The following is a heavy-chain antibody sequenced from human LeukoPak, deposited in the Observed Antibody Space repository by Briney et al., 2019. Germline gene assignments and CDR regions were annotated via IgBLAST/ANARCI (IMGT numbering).Heavy chain of an antibody. CDR1: GFTFRDYY. J-gene: IGHJ6*03. CDR2: ISSSGSDI. D-gene: IGHD5-24*01. CDR3: ARDGYNYVKSYYYYMDV. Sequence: GGSLRLSCAASGFTFRDYYMSWIRQAPGKALEWVSYISSSGSDIYYSDSVKGRFTISRDNAKNSLYLQMNSLRAEDTAVYYCARDGYNYVKSYYYYMDVWGKGTTVTVSS. V-gene: IGHV3-11*04.